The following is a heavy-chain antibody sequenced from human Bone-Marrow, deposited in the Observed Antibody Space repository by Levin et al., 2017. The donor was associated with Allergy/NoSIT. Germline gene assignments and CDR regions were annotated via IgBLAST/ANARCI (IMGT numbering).Heavy chain of an antibody. CDR3: ARERAYYYGSGSSMNDY. CDR2: INPNSGGT. D-gene: IGHD3-10*01. V-gene: IGHV1-2*06. J-gene: IGHJ4*02. CDR1: GYTFTGYY. Sequence: ASVKVSCKASGYTFTGYYMHWVRQAPGQGLEWMGRINPNSGGTNYAQKFQGRVTMTRDTSISTAYMELSRLRSDDTAVYYCARERAYYYGSGSSMNDYWGQGTLVTVSS.